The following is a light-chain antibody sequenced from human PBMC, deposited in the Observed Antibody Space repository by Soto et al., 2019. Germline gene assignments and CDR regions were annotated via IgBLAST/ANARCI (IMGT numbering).Light chain of an antibody. CDR3: SAYTSTMTVA. Sequence: QSVLTQPASVSGSPGPWITVSCTRTSSDLGDYSSVSWYQQQPGKAPKLIISDVTNQPSGVSNRFSGSKSGNTASLTLSGRQAEDEADYYCSAYTSTMTVAFGGGNKLTVL. J-gene: IGLJ2*01. V-gene: IGLV2-14*01. CDR2: DVT. CDR1: SSDLGDYSS.